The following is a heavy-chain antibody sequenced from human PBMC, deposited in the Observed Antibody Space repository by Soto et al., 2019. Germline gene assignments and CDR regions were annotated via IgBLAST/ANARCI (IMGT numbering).Heavy chain of an antibody. V-gene: IGHV4-59*01. D-gene: IGHD3-3*01. CDR1: GGSISSYY. CDR3: ASSSPHYDFWSGYSFWDAFDI. CDR2: ISYSGST. Sequence: LSLTCTVSGGSISSYYWSWIRQPPGKGLEWIGYISYSGSTNYNPSLKSRVTISVDTSKNQFSLKLSSVTAADTAVYYCASSSPHYDFWSGYSFWDAFDIWGQGTMVTVSS. J-gene: IGHJ3*02.